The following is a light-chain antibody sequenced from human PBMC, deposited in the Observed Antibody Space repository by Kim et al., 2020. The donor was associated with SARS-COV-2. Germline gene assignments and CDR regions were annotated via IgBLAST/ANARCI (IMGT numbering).Light chain of an antibody. Sequence: SYELTQPSSVSVSPGQTARITCSGDVLAKKYARWFQQKPGQAPVLVIYKDSERPSGIPERFSGSSSRTTVTLTISGAQVEDEADYYCYSAADNKGVFGTG. CDR3: YSAADNKGV. V-gene: IGLV3-27*01. CDR2: KDS. J-gene: IGLJ1*01. CDR1: VLAKKY.